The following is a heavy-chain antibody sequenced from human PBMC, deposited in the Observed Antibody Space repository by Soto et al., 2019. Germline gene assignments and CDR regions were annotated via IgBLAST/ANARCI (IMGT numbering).Heavy chain of an antibody. Sequence: ASVKVSCKASGYTFTSYGISWVRQAPGQGLEWMGWISAYNGNTNYAQKLQGRVTTTTDTSTSTAYMELRSLRSDDTAVYYCASHYDILTGPPKPDDAFDIWGQGTMVTVSS. J-gene: IGHJ3*02. V-gene: IGHV1-18*01. CDR3: ASHYDILTGPPKPDDAFDI. D-gene: IGHD3-9*01. CDR1: GYTFTSYG. CDR2: ISAYNGNT.